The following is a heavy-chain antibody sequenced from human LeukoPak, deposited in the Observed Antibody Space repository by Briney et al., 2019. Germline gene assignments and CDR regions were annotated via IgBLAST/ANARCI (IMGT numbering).Heavy chain of an antibody. CDR3: ARDSSGAYYYDGMDV. D-gene: IGHD6-19*01. Sequence: SETLSLTCTVSGGSISSGSYYWTWIRQPAGKGLEWIGRIYTSRSTNYNPSLKSRVTISVDTSKNQFSLKLSSVTAADTAVYYCARDSSGAYYYDGMDVWGQGTTVTVSS. CDR1: GGSISSGSYY. J-gene: IGHJ6*02. CDR2: IYTSRST. V-gene: IGHV4-61*02.